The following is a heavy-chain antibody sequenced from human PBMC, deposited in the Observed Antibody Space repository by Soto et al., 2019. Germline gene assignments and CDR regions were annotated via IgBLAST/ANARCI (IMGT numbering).Heavy chain of an antibody. V-gene: IGHV3-33*01. CDR3: ARDLSEGYDHFDY. CDR2: IWYDGSNK. Sequence: QVQLVESGGGVVQPGRSLRLSCAASGFTFSSYGMHWVRQAPGKGLEWVAVIWYDGSNKYYADSVKGRFTISRDNSKNTLYLQMNSLRAEDTAVYYCARDLSEGYDHFDYWGQGTLVTVSS. CDR1: GFTFSSYG. D-gene: IGHD5-12*01. J-gene: IGHJ4*02.